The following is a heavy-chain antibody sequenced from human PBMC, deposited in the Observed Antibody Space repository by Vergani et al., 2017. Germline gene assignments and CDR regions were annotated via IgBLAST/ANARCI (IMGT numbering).Heavy chain of an antibody. CDR3: ASLATTGTTLDY. Sequence: QVQLQESGPGLVKPSQTLSLTCTVSGGSISSGGYYWSWIRQHPGKGLEWIGYIDYSGSTYYNPSLKSRVTISVDTSKNQFYLKLSSVTAADTAVYYCASLATTGTTLDYWGQGTLVTVSS. D-gene: IGHD1-7*01. J-gene: IGHJ4*02. V-gene: IGHV4-31*03. CDR1: GGSISSGGYY. CDR2: IDYSGST.